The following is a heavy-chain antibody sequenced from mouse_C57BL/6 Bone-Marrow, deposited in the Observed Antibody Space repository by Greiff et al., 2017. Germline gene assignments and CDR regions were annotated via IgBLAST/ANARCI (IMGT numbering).Heavy chain of an antibody. V-gene: IGHV5-4*01. D-gene: IGHD2-3*01. Sequence: EVQRVESGGGLVKPGGSLKLSCAASGFTFSSYAMSWVRQTPEKRLEWVATISDGGSYTYYPANVKGRFTISRDNAKNNLYLQMSHLKSEDTAMYYCARDVPIYDGYYTWFAYWGQGTLVTVSA. CDR1: GFTFSSYA. CDR3: ARDVPIYDGYYTWFAY. J-gene: IGHJ3*01. CDR2: ISDGGSYT.